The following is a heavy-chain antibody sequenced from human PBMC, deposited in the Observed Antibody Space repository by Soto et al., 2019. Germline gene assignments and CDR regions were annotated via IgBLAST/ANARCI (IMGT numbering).Heavy chain of an antibody. D-gene: IGHD6-25*01. Sequence: QVQLQESGPGLVKPSQTLSLTCTVSGGSISSGGYYWSWIRQHPGKGLEWTGYIYYSGSTYYNPSLKSRVTISVDTSKNQFSRKLSSVTAADTAVYYCARDKNAATATYGMDVWGQGTTVTVSS. J-gene: IGHJ6*02. V-gene: IGHV4-31*03. CDR1: GGSISSGGYY. CDR2: IYYSGST. CDR3: ARDKNAATATYGMDV.